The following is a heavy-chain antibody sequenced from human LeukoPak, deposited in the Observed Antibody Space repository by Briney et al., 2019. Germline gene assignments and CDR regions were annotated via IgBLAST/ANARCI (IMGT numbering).Heavy chain of an antibody. CDR1: GYTFTSYY. CDR3: ARNLGDGYNSLVGY. CDR2: INPSGGST. J-gene: IGHJ4*02. V-gene: IGHV1-46*01. Sequence: ASVKVSCKASGYTFTSYYVHWVRQAPGQGLEWMGIINPSGGSTTYAQRFQGRVTMTRDTSTSTHYMELSSLRSVDTAVYYCARNLGDGYNSLVGYWGQGTLVTVSS. D-gene: IGHD5-24*01.